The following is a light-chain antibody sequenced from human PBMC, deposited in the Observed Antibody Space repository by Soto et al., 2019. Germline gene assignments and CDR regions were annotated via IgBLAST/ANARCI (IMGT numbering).Light chain of an antibody. V-gene: IGKV3-15*01. CDR1: QSISTY. Sequence: EIVMTQSPASLSVSPGERATLSCRANQSISTYLAWYQQKPGQAPRLLIYGASTRATGIPVRFSGSGSGTELTLTISRLEPEDFAVYYCQQYGSAPFTFGPGTKVDIK. CDR3: QQYGSAPFT. CDR2: GAS. J-gene: IGKJ3*01.